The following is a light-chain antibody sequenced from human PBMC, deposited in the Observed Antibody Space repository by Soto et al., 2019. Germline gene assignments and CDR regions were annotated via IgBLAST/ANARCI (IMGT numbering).Light chain of an antibody. V-gene: IGKV1-5*01. CDR3: QQYYLYPLT. CDR2: EAS. CDR1: QTTSRW. J-gene: IGKJ4*01. Sequence: DIQMTQSPSTLSAFVGDRVSITCRASQTTSRWLAWYQQKPGKAPKVLIYEASRLESGVPSRFSGSGSGTEFTLTISSLQPDDSAIYHCQQYYLYPLTFGGGTKVDIK.